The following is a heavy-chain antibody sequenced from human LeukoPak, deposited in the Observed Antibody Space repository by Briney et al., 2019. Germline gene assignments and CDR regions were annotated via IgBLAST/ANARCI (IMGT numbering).Heavy chain of an antibody. J-gene: IGHJ5*02. Sequence: GGSLRLSCAASGFTFSSYAVSWVRQAPGKGLEWVASIVASYVGTYYVDSVKGRFVVSRDNSKNTLYLQMDRLRLEDAAMYFCARGRAAGLLDWFDPWGPGTLVTVSS. D-gene: IGHD6-19*01. CDR1: GFTFSSYA. CDR3: ARGRAAGLLDWFDP. V-gene: IGHV3-23*01. CDR2: IVASYVGT.